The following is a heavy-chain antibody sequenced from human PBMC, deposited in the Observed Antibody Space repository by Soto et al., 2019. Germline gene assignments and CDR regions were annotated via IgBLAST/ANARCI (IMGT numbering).Heavy chain of an antibody. D-gene: IGHD3-3*01. CDR1: GFTFSSYG. Sequence: GALRLSCAASGFTFSSYGMHWVRQAPGKGLEWVAVISYDGSNKYYADSVKGRFTISRDNSKNTLYLQMNSLRAEDTAVYYCAKAEYDFWSGYFYYGMDVWGQGTTVTVSS. CDR3: AKAEYDFWSGYFYYGMDV. V-gene: IGHV3-30*18. CDR2: ISYDGSNK. J-gene: IGHJ6*02.